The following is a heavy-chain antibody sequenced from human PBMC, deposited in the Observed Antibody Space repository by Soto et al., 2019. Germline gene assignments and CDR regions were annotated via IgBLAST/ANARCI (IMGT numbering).Heavy chain of an antibody. J-gene: IGHJ4*02. D-gene: IGHD5-18*01. Sequence: VGSLRLSCAASGFAFSSFALSWVRQAPGKGLEWVSAISGSGDGTDYADSVKGRFTISRDNSKNTLYLQMNSLRAEDTAVYYCAGPGYSSQDYWGQGALVTVSS. CDR2: ISGSGDGT. CDR3: AGPGYSSQDY. V-gene: IGHV3-23*01. CDR1: GFAFSSFA.